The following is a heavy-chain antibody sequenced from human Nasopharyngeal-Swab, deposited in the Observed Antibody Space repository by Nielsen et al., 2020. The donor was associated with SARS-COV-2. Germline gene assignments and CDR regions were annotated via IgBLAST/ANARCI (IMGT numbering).Heavy chain of an antibody. CDR3: VGKPRDVSAPDN. Sequence: WIRQPPGKGLEWVSLIYGDGSTYYGDSMKGRFIISRDKSKDTLYLQMNSLRVEDTALYYCVGKPRDVSAPDNWGQGTLVTVSS. CDR2: IYGDGST. D-gene: IGHD3-22*01. J-gene: IGHJ1*01. V-gene: IGHV3-53*01.